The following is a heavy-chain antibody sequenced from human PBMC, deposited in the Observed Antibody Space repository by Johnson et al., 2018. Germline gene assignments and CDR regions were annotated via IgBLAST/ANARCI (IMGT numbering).Heavy chain of an antibody. J-gene: IGHJ6*02. CDR1: GYTFTSYD. CDR3: ARDRDIVVVVAATRNGMDV. V-gene: IGHV1-69*01. Sequence: QVQLVQSGAEVKKPGASVKVSCKASGYTFTSYDINWVRQAPGQGLEWMGGIMPIFGTTKYAQKFQGRVTITADESTSTANMELSSLRSEDTAVYYCARDRDIVVVVAATRNGMDVWGQGTTVTVSS. CDR2: IMPIFGTT. D-gene: IGHD2-15*01.